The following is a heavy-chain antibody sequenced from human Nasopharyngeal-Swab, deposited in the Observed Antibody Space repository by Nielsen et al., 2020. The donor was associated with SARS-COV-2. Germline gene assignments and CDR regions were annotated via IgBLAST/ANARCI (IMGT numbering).Heavy chain of an antibody. J-gene: IGHJ4*02. CDR2: ISWNSGST. D-gene: IGHD2-2*02. CDR1: GFTFDDYA. CDR3: AKGGGDMGYCSSTSCYTGFDY. V-gene: IGHV3-9*01. Sequence: SLNISCAASGFTFDDYAMHLVRQAPGKGLEWVSGISWNSGSTGYADSVKGRFTISRDNAKNSLYLQMNSLRAEDTALYYCAKGGGDMGYCSSTSCYTGFDYWGQGTLVTVSS.